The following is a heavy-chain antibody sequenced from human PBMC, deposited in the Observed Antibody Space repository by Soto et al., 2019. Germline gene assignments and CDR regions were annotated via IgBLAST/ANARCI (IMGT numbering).Heavy chain of an antibody. V-gene: IGHV1-3*01. CDR1: GYTFTSYG. Sequence: ASVKVSCKASGYTFTSYGIHWVRQAPGQRLEWMGWINAANGDTKYSPKFQGRVTITRDTSASTAYMELSSLRSEDTAVYYCVRRHVSATGIDWFGPWGQGTTVTFSS. CDR3: VRRHVSATGIDWFGP. CDR2: INAANGDT. D-gene: IGHD6-13*01. J-gene: IGHJ5*02.